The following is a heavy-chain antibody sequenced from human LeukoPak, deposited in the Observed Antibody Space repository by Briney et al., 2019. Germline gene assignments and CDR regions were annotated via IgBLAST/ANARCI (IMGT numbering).Heavy chain of an antibody. CDR2: IYHSGST. CDR3: ARVGYCSGGSCYRSAFDI. J-gene: IGHJ3*02. Sequence: SETLSLTCTVSGYSISSGYYWGWIRQPPGKGLEWIGSIYHSGSTYYNPSLKSRVTISVDTSKNQFSLKLSSVTTADTAMYYCARVGYCSGGSCYRSAFDIWGQGTMVTVSS. D-gene: IGHD2-15*01. CDR1: GYSISSGYY. V-gene: IGHV4-38-2*02.